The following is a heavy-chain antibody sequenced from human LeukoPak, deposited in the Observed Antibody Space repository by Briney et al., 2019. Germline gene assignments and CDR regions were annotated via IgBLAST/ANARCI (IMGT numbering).Heavy chain of an antibody. V-gene: IGHV3-53*01. D-gene: IGHD3-3*01. J-gene: IGHJ4*02. Sequence: PGGSLRLSCAASGFTVSSNYMSWVRQAPGKGLEWVSVIYSGGSTYYADSVKGRFTISRDNSRNTLYLHMNSLRAEDTALYYCAKGVHKLNYDFWSGYYPPIYFDYWGQGTLVTVSS. CDR2: IYSGGST. CDR1: GFTVSSNY. CDR3: AKGVHKLNYDFWSGYYPPIYFDY.